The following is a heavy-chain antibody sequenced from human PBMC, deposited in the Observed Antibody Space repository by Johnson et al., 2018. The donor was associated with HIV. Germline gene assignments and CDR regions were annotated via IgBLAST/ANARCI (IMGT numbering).Heavy chain of an antibody. Sequence: QVLLVESGGGVVQPGRSLRLSCAASGFTFSSYAMHWVRQAPGKGLEWVAVISYDGSNKYYADSVKGRFTISRDNSKNTLYLQMNSLRAEDTAVYYCASGGEYGSSLYTFDIWGQGTRVTVSS. J-gene: IGHJ3*02. V-gene: IGHV3-30*04. D-gene: IGHD6-13*01. CDR2: ISYDGSNK. CDR3: ASGGEYGSSLYTFDI. CDR1: GFTFSSYA.